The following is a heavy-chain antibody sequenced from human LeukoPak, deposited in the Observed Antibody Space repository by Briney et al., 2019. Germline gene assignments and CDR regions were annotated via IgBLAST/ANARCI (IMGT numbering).Heavy chain of an antibody. D-gene: IGHD2-2*01. V-gene: IGHV5-10-1*01. CDR3: ARGTSSWAFDV. Sequence: GESLKISGKGSGYSFTSYWINWVRQMPEKGLEWMGRIDPSDSYSKYSPSLQGHVSISTDKSISIAYLQWNSLKASDTAIYYCARGTSSWAFDVWGQGTMVTVSS. CDR1: GYSFTSYW. J-gene: IGHJ3*01. CDR2: IDPSDSYS.